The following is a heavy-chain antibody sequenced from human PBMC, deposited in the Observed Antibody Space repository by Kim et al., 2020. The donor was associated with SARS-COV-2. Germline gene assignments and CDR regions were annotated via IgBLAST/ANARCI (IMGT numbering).Heavy chain of an antibody. CDR1: GFTFSSYS. D-gene: IGHD5-18*01. CDR3: ARVPRNSAMVIHYFDY. J-gene: IGHJ4*02. CDR2: ISSSSSYI. Sequence: GGSLRLSCAASGFTFSSYSMNWVRQAPGKGLEWVSSISSSSSYIYYADSVKGRFTISRDNAKNSLYLQMNSLRAEDTAVYYCARVPRNSAMVIHYFDYWGQGTLVTVSS. V-gene: IGHV3-21*01.